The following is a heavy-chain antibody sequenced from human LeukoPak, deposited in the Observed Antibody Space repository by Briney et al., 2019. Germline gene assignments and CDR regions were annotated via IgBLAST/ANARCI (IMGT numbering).Heavy chain of an antibody. CDR1: GGSISSSSYY. CDR2: IYYSGST. Sequence: SETLSLTCTVSGGSISSSSYYWGWIRQPPGKGLEWIGSIYYSGSTYYNPSLKSRVTISVDTSKNQFSLKLSSVTAADTAVYYCARDLIVGATRAVDYWGQGTLVTVSS. V-gene: IGHV4-39*07. J-gene: IGHJ4*02. D-gene: IGHD1-26*01. CDR3: ARDLIVGATRAVDY.